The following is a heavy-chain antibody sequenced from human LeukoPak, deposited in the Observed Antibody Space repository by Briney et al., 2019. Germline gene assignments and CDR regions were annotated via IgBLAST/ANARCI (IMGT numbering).Heavy chain of an antibody. V-gene: IGHV1-69*05. CDR1: GGTFSSYA. J-gene: IGHJ4*02. D-gene: IGHD3-10*01. Sequence: SVKVSCKASGGTFSSYAISWVRQAPGQGLEWMGGIIPIFGTANYAQKFQGRVTITTDESTSTAYMELSSLRSEDTAVYYCARLWFGEFRDGGDYYFDYWGQGTLVTVSS. CDR2: IIPIFGTA. CDR3: ARLWFGEFRDGGDYYFDY.